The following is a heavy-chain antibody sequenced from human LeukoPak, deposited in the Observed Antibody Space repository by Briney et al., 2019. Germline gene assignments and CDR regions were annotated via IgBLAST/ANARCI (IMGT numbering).Heavy chain of an antibody. V-gene: IGHV3-74*01. Sequence: GGSLRLSCAASGFAFSSYWMHWVRQAPGKGLVWVSRINSDGSSTSYADSVKGRFTISRDNAKNTLYLQMNSLRAEDTAVYYCARQEDHDYGDYYFDYWGQGILVTVSS. D-gene: IGHD4-17*01. CDR2: INSDGSST. J-gene: IGHJ4*02. CDR3: ARQEDHDYGDYYFDY. CDR1: GFAFSSYW.